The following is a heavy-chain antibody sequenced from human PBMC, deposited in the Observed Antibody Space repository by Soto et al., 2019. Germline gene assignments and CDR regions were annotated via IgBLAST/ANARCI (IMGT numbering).Heavy chain of an antibody. CDR3: STGYCSGGNCFIDY. V-gene: IGHV3-15*01. CDR2: IKRKTDGGTT. CDR1: GSTFSNAW. J-gene: IGHJ4*02. D-gene: IGHD2-15*01. Sequence: GGSLRLSCAASGSTFSNAWMTWVRQAPGKGLEWIGRIKRKTDGGTTDYAAPVKDRFTISRDDSKNTLYLEMNSLKTEDTAVYYCSTGYCSGGNCFIDYWGQGTLVTVSS.